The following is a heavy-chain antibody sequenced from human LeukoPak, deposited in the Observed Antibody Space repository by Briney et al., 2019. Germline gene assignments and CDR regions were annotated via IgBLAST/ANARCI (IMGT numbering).Heavy chain of an antibody. D-gene: IGHD5-18*01. J-gene: IGHJ6*04. CDR1: GYTFTSCY. V-gene: IGHV1-46*01. Sequence: ASVNVSCKASGYTFTSCYMHWVRQAPGQGLEWMGIINPSGGSTSYAQKFQGRVTMTRDTSTSTVYMELSSLRSEDTAVYYCARGYSYGYYYYYYGMDVWGKGTTVTVSS. CDR3: ARGYSYGYYYYYYGMDV. CDR2: INPSGGST.